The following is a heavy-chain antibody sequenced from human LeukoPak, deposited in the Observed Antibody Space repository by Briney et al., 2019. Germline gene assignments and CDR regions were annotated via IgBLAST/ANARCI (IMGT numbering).Heavy chain of an antibody. CDR2: ISASGGDT. Sequence: GGSLRLYCVVSGLTFSSYSLSWVRQAPGKGLEWVSGISASGGDTWYPDSVKGRFTISRDNSKNTLFLQMNSLRVEDTAIYYCAKDAAGPEYWGQGAGLTVSS. D-gene: IGHD6-13*01. J-gene: IGHJ4*02. CDR3: AKDAAGPEY. V-gene: IGHV3-23*01. CDR1: GLTFSSYS.